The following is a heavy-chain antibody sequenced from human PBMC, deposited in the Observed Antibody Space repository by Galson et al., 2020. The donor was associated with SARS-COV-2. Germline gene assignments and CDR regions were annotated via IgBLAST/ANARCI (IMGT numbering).Heavy chain of an antibody. CDR1: GYTFTSYG. CDR2: ISAYNGNT. J-gene: IGHJ5*02. V-gene: IGHV1-18*04. CDR3: ARDQRDFWSGYIFPQTYNWFDP. D-gene: IGHD3-3*01. Sequence: ASVKVSCKASGYTFTSYGISWVRQAPGQGLEWMGWISAYNGNTNYAQKLQGRVTMTTDTSTSTAYMELRSLRSDDTAVYYCARDQRDFWSGYIFPQTYNWFDPWGQGTLVTVSS.